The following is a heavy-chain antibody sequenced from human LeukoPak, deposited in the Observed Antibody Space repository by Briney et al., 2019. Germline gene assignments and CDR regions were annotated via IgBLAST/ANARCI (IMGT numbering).Heavy chain of an antibody. D-gene: IGHD5-18*01. J-gene: IGHJ4*02. CDR1: GFTFSSDW. Sequence: PGGSLRLSCAASGFTFSSDWMHWVRQTPEKGLVWVSHINADGSSTTYADSVKGRFTISRDSAKNTLYLEMNSLRAEDTAVYYCARDRGYSIDYWGQGTLVTASS. V-gene: IGHV3-74*01. CDR2: INADGSST. CDR3: ARDRGYSIDY.